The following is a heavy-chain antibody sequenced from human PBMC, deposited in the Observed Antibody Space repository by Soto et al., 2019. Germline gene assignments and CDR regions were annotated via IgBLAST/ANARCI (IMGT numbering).Heavy chain of an antibody. CDR2: INPNSGGT. D-gene: IGHD6-13*01. CDR3: ARERMYSSILTGGMDV. V-gene: IGHV1-2*02. J-gene: IGHJ6*02. Sequence: GASVKVSCKXSGYTFTGYYMHWVRQAPGQGLEWMGWINPNSGGTNYAQKFQGRVTMTRDTSISTAYMELSRLRSDDTAVYYCARERMYSSILTGGMDVWGQGTTVTVSS. CDR1: GYTFTGYY.